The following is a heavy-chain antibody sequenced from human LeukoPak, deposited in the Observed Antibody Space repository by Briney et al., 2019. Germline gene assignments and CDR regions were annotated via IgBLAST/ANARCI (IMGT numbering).Heavy chain of an antibody. CDR1: GYSISSAYY. D-gene: IGHD6-6*01. J-gene: IGHJ4*02. CDR3: ARSIYGVGPFDY. CDR2: IYHSGST. Sequence: SETLSLTCTVSGYSISSAYYWGWIRQPPGRGLEWIGNIYHSGSTYYNPSLKSRVSISVDTSKNQFSLKLSSVTAADTAVYYCARSIYGVGPFDYWGQGTLVTVFS. V-gene: IGHV4-38-2*02.